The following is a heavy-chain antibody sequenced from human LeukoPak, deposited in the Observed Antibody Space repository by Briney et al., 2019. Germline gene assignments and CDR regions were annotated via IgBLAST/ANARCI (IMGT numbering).Heavy chain of an antibody. V-gene: IGHV3-30-3*01. CDR2: ISYDGSNK. J-gene: IGHJ4*02. CDR1: GFTFSSYA. CDR3: ARDGSGFDY. D-gene: IGHD6-25*01. Sequence: PGGSLRLSCAASGFTFSSYAMHWVRQAPGKGLEWVAVISYDGSNKYYADSVKGRFTISRDSAKNSLYLQMNSLRAEDTAVYYCARDGSGFDYWGQGTLVTVSS.